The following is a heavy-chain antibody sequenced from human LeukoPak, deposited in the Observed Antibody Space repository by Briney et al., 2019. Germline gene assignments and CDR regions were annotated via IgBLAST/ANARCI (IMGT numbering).Heavy chain of an antibody. CDR3: ARGTYYYDSSGYDFDY. D-gene: IGHD3-22*01. CDR2: ISSSSSYI. CDR1: GFTFSSYS. V-gene: IGHV3-21*03. J-gene: IGHJ4*02. Sequence: GGSLRLSCAASGFTFSSYSMNWVRQAPGKGLDWVSSISSSSSYIYYADSVKGRFTISRDNAKNSLYLQMNSLRAEDTAVYYCARGTYYYDSSGYDFDYWGQGALVTVSS.